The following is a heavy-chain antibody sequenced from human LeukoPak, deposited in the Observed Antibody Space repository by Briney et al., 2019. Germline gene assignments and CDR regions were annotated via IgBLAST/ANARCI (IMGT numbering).Heavy chain of an antibody. V-gene: IGHV3-21*01. J-gene: IGHJ4*02. CDR2: IGSSSSYI. Sequence: GGSLRLSCAASGFTFSSYSMNWVRQAPGKGLEWVSSIGSSSSYIYYADSVKGRFTISRDNAKNSLYLQMNSLRAEDTAVYYCARAIRYSGSYPYYFDYWGQGTLVTVSS. CDR3: ARAIRYSGSYPYYFDY. D-gene: IGHD1-26*01. CDR1: GFTFSSYS.